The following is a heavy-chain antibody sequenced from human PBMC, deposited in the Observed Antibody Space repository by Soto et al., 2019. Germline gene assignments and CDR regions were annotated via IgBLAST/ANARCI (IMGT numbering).Heavy chain of an antibody. J-gene: IGHJ6*02. Sequence: QVQLVQSGAEVKKPGSSVKVSCKASGGTFSSYAISWVRQAPGQGLEWMGGIIPIFGTVNYAQKFQGRVTITADESTSTAYMELSSLRSEDTAVYYCARAGYDILTGYEDYYYYGMDVWGQGTTVTVSS. V-gene: IGHV1-69*01. CDR3: ARAGYDILTGYEDYYYYGMDV. CDR2: IIPIFGTV. D-gene: IGHD3-9*01. CDR1: GGTFSSYA.